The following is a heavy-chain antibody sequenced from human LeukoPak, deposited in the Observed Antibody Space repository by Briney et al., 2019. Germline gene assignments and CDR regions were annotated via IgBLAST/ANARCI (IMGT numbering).Heavy chain of an antibody. V-gene: IGHV3-74*01. Sequence: GGSLRLSCAASGFTFSYNWMHWVRQAPGKGLVWVSRISSDGRTTHYADSVKGRFTISRDSAKNSLYLQMNSLRAEDTAVYYCARDAYYDSSGYTKNFDYWGQGTLVTVSS. CDR3: ARDAYYDSSGYTKNFDY. D-gene: IGHD3-22*01. CDR1: GFTFSYNW. J-gene: IGHJ4*02. CDR2: ISSDGRTT.